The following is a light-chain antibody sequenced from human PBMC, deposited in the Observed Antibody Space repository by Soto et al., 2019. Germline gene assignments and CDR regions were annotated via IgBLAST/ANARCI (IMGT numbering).Light chain of an antibody. CDR1: ISDVVVYNY. CDR2: EVN. V-gene: IGLV2-14*01. J-gene: IGLJ1*01. CDR3: SSKTSSRTPFV. Sequence: QSVLTHPASVSWSPGQSITISFTGTISDVVVYNYVSWYQQHPVNAPRLMIYEVNNRPSLVPNRFSGSKSGNTASLKISGLQAEDEADYYCSSKTSSRTPFVFGTWTKVPVL.